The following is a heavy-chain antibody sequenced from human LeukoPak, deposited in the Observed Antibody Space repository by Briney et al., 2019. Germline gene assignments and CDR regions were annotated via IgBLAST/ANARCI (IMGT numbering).Heavy chain of an antibody. CDR1: GVSMSDYY. V-gene: IGHV4-4*07. Sequence: PSETLSLTCTVSGVSMSDYYWSWIRQPAGKGLEWIGFVYTSGSTNYNPSLKSRVTMSIGTSKSQISLKLISVTAADTAVYYCARDVQSSGGYNWFDPWGQGTLVTVSS. CDR3: ARDVQSSGGYNWFDP. CDR2: VYTSGST. J-gene: IGHJ5*02. D-gene: IGHD2-15*01.